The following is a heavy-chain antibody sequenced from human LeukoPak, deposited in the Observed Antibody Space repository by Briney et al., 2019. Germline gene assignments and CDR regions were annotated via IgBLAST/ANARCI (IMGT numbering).Heavy chain of an antibody. Sequence: PSETLSLTCAVYGGSFSGYYWSWIRQPPGKGLEWIGEINHSGSTNYNPSLKSRVTISVDTSKNQFSLKLSSVTAADTAVYYCARARIAAAVLSRKQYYYYMDVWGKGTTVTVSS. V-gene: IGHV4-34*01. CDR1: GGSFSGYY. J-gene: IGHJ6*03. CDR3: ARARIAAAVLSRKQYYYYMDV. D-gene: IGHD6-13*01. CDR2: INHSGST.